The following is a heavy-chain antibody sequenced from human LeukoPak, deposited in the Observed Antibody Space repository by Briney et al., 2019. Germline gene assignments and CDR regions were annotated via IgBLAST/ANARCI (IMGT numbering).Heavy chain of an antibody. CDR3: ARHVDFWSGYGAFDI. CDR2: IYYRGIT. J-gene: IGHJ3*02. V-gene: IGHV4-39*01. CDR1: GGSISSSSYY. D-gene: IGHD3-3*01. Sequence: SETLSLTCTVSGGSISSSSYYWGWIRQPPGKGLEWIGSIYYRGITYYNPSLKSRVTISVDTSKNQFSLKLSSVAAADTAVYYCARHVDFWSGYGAFDIWGQGTMVTVSS.